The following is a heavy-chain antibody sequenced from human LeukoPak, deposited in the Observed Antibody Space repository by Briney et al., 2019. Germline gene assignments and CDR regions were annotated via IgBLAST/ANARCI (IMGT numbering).Heavy chain of an antibody. CDR2: INPNSGGT. Sequence: GASVKVSCKASGYTFTGYYMHWVRQAPGQGLEWMGWINPNSGGTNYAQKFQGRVTMTRDTPISTAYMELSRLRSDDTAVYYCARDLTVVVTAHPLDAFDIWGQGTMVTVSS. J-gene: IGHJ3*02. V-gene: IGHV1-2*02. CDR1: GYTFTGYY. D-gene: IGHD2-21*02. CDR3: ARDLTVVVTAHPLDAFDI.